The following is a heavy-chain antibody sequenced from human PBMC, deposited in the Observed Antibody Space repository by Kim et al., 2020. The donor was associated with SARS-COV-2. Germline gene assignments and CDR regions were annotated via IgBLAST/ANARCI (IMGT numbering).Heavy chain of an antibody. V-gene: IGHV4-34*01. CDR3: ARGVAGGDVWGFDY. D-gene: IGHD3-16*01. J-gene: IGHJ4*02. CDR1: GGSFSGYY. CDR2: INHSGST. Sequence: SETLSLTCAVYGGSFSGYYWSWIRQPPGKGLEWIGEINHSGSTNYNPSLKSRVTISVDTSKNQFSLKLSSVTAADTAVYYCARGVAGGDVWGFDYWGQGTLVTVSS.